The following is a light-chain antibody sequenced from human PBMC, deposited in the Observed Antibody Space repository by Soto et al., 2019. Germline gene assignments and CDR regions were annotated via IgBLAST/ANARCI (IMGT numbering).Light chain of an antibody. J-gene: IGLJ1*01. CDR2: DVS. Sequence: QSALTQPRSVSGSPVQSVTISCNGTRSDVEDYNYVSWFQQHPCKAPKLTIYDVSERPSGVPDRFSGSKSGNTASLTISGLQAEDEADYYCCSYGGTFYVFGTGTKLTVL. CDR3: CSYGGTFYV. V-gene: IGLV2-11*01. CDR1: RSDVEDYNY.